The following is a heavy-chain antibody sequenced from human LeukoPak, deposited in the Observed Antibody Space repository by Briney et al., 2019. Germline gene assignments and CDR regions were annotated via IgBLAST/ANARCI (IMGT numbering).Heavy chain of an antibody. V-gene: IGHV3-23*01. J-gene: IGHJ6*02. CDR2: ISGSGGST. CDR3: ARALLEAQLMAHYYGMDV. CDR1: GFTFSSYA. D-gene: IGHD6-13*01. Sequence: PGGSLRLSCAASGFTFSSYAMSWVRQAPGKGLEWVSAISGSGGSTYYADSVKGRFTISRDNSKNTLYLQMNSLRAEDTAVYYCARALLEAQLMAHYYGMDVWGQGTTVTVSS.